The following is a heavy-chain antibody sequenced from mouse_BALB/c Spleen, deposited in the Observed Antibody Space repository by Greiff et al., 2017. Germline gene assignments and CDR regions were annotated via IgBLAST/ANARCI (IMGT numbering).Heavy chain of an antibody. Sequence: EVKLVESGGGLVKPGGSLKLSCAASGFTFSDYYMYWVRQTPEKRLEWVATISDGGSYTYYPDSVKGRFTISRDNAKNNLYLQMSSLKSEDTAMYYCASLYDYDFDYWGQGTTLTVSS. J-gene: IGHJ2*01. CDR1: GFTFSDYY. D-gene: IGHD2-4*01. CDR3: ASLYDYDFDY. V-gene: IGHV5-4*02. CDR2: ISDGGSYT.